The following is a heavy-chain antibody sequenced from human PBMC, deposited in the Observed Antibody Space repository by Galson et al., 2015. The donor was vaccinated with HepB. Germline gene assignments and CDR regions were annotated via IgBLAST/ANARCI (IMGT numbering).Heavy chain of an antibody. CDR3: ARRLDDFSCMDV. J-gene: IGHJ6*02. D-gene: IGHD3-3*01. CDR2: IIPMHTTA. CDR1: GGTFSRYD. Sequence: SVKVSCKASGGTFSRYDISWVRQAPGQGLEWMGGIIPMHTTAKYAQKFQGRVTITADKSTSTAYMELSGLRSEDTAVYYCARRLDDFSCMDVWGQGTTVTVSS. V-gene: IGHV1-69*10.